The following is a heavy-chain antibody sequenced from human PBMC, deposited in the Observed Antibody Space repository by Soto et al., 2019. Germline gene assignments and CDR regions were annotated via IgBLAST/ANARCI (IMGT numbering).Heavy chain of an antibody. CDR1: GFPLSTYG. CDR2: ITGTGGNT. V-gene: IGHV3-23*01. CDR3: ARIRGYWYGLDV. Sequence: EVQLLESGGGLVQPGGSLRLSCAASGFPLSTYGMTWVRQAPGKGLEWVSAITGTGGNTYYVDSVKGRFTSSRDNSKNMLYLQMNSLRVEDTAVYYCARIRGYWYGLDVWGQGNTVNVSS. J-gene: IGHJ6*02.